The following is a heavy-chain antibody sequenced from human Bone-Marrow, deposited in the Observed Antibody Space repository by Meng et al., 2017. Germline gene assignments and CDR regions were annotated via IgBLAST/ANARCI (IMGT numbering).Heavy chain of an antibody. CDR2: IYPGDSDT. D-gene: IGHD6-13*01. CDR1: GYSFTSYW. Sequence: GESLKISCKGSGYSFTSYWIGWVRQMPGKGLEWMGIIYPGDSDTRYSPSFQGQVTISADKSISTAYLQWSSLKASDTAMYYCASQSSSEYYYYYGMDVWGQGTTVTVSS. CDR3: ASQSSSEYYYYYGMDV. V-gene: IGHV5-51*01. J-gene: IGHJ6*02.